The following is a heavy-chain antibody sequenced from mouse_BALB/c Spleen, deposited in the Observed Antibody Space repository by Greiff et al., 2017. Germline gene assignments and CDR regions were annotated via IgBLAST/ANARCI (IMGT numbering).Heavy chain of an antibody. V-gene: IGHV5-9-1*01. CDR2: ISSGGSYT. J-gene: IGHJ2*01. CDR1: GFTFSSYA. Sequence: DVMLVESGGGLVKPGGSLKLSCAASGFTFSSYAMSWVRQTPEKRLEWVATISSGGSYTYYPDSVKGRFTISRDNAKNTLYLQMSSLRSEDTAMYYCARKLLGGYFDYWGQGTTLTVSS. CDR3: ARKLLGGYFDY. D-gene: IGHD2-1*01.